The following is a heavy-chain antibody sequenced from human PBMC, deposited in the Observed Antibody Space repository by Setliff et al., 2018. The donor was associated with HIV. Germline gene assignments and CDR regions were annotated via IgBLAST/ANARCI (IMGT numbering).Heavy chain of an antibody. V-gene: IGHV1-18*01. J-gene: IGHJ6*03. Sequence: ASVKVSCKASGYTFINYHITWVRQAPGQGLEWVGSISASSVNTNYTQGRVTMTTDISASTAYMELRSLRSADSAVYYCARVPVSNYYYYMDVWGKGTTVTVSS. CDR2: ISASSVNT. CDR3: ARVPVSNYYYYMDV. CDR1: GYTFINYH.